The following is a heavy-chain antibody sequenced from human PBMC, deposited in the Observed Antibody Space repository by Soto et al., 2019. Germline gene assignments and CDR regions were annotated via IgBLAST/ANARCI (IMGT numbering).Heavy chain of an antibody. V-gene: IGHV1-69*01. D-gene: IGHD3-10*01. CDR2: IIPIFGTA. Sequence: QVQLVQSGAEVKTPGSSVKVSCKASGGTFSSYAISWLRQAPGQGLEWMGGIIPIFGTANYPQKFRGRVTITAEESTSTAYMEMSSLRSDDTAVYYCARGSRVTMVRVVPPTHYYYGMDVWGHGTTVPVSS. CDR1: GGTFSSYA. J-gene: IGHJ6*02. CDR3: ARGSRVTMVRVVPPTHYYYGMDV.